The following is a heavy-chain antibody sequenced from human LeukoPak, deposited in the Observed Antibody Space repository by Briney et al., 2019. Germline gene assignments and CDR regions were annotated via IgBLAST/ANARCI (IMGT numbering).Heavy chain of an antibody. CDR1: GGSISSGGYY. CDR3: ARVGRVYSSSSRGLYYFDY. Sequence: SQTLSLTCPVSGGSISSGGYYWSWIRQPPGKGLEWIGYIYHSGSTYYNPSLKSRVTISVDRSKNQFSLKLSSVTAADTAVYYCARVGRVYSSSSRGLYYFDYWGQGTLVTVSS. V-gene: IGHV4-30-2*01. D-gene: IGHD6-6*01. J-gene: IGHJ4*02. CDR2: IYHSGST.